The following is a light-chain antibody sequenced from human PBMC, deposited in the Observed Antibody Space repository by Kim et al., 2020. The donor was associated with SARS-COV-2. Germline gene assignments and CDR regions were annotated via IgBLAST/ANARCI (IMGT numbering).Light chain of an antibody. J-gene: IGLJ3*02. CDR2: STN. V-gene: IGLV8-61*01. Sequence: QTVVTQDPSFSVSPGGTVTLTCGLSSGSVSTTNYPSWYQQTPGQAPRTLVYSTNTRSSGVPDRFSGSILGNKAALTITGAQADDESDYYCVLYMGGGISVFGGGTQLTVL. CDR1: SGSVSTTNY. CDR3: VLYMGGGISV.